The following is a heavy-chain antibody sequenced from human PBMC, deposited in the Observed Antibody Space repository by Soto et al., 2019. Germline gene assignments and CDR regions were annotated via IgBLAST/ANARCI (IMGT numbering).Heavy chain of an antibody. CDR1: GFTFSTYA. V-gene: IGHV3-23*01. J-gene: IGHJ4*02. D-gene: IGHD3-3*01. CDR2: ISASGDNS. CDR3: ADGGEWSFNFVY. Sequence: EVQLLESGGGLVQPGGSLRLSCAASGFTFSTYAMSWVRQAPGKGLEWVVGISASGDNSYYADSVKGRFTISRDNSKGTLYLQMNNQRAEDTAVYYCADGGEWSFNFVYWGQGTLVTVSS.